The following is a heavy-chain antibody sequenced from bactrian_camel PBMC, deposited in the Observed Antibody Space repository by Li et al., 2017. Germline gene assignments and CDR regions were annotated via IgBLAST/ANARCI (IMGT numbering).Heavy chain of an antibody. J-gene: IGHJ6*01. CDR1: GYPTSPYGTYC. CDR2: ISRPSSDVYGT. D-gene: IGHD4*01. CDR3: AALPRSKYYTGYECSRFEYTT. Sequence: VQLVESGGGSVLAGSSLRLSCRVSGYPTSPYGTYCLGWFRQFPGKEREGVAHISRPSSDVYGTNYADSVKGRFIISQDNAKLYLEMASLKPEDTAMYYCAALPRSKYYTGYECSRFEYTTWGQGTQVTVS. V-gene: IGHV3S63*01.